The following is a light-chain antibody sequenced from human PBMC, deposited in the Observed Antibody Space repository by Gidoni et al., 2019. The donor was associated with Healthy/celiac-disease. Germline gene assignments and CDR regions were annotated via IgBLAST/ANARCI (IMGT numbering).Light chain of an antibody. Sequence: EIVFPPAPATLSLSPGERATLSCRASQSVSSSLAWYQQKPGQAPRLLIYDASNRATGIPARCSGSGSGTDFTLTSSSLEPEDFAVYYCQQRSNWYTFGQGTKLEIK. CDR3: QQRSNWYT. CDR2: DAS. CDR1: QSVSSS. V-gene: IGKV3-11*01. J-gene: IGKJ2*01.